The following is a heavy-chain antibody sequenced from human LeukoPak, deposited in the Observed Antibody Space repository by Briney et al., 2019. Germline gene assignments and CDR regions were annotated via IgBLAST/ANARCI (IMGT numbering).Heavy chain of an antibody. D-gene: IGHD3-16*01. Sequence: PGRSLRLSCAASGFTFSSYWMSWVRQAPGKGLEWVANINQDGSEKYYVDSVKGRFTLSRDNAKNSLYLQINSLRAEDTAVYYCARDRNEGGGFDYWGQGTLVTVSS. J-gene: IGHJ4*02. CDR1: GFTFSSYW. V-gene: IGHV3-7*04. CDR2: INQDGSEK. CDR3: ARDRNEGGGFDY.